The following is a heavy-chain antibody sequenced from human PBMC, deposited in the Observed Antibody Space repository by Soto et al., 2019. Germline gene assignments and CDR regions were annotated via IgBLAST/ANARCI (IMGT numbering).Heavy chain of an antibody. CDR2: ISAYNGNT. CDR1: RYTFTSYG. J-gene: IGHJ4*02. Sequence: QVQLVQSGAEVKKPGASVKVSCKASRYTFTSYGISWVRQAPGQGLEWMGWISAYNGNTNYAQKLQGRVTMTTDTSTCTAYMELRSLRSDDTAVYYCARVSKGAGDSGYYDYWRQGTLLTVSS. D-gene: IGHD3-16*01. V-gene: IGHV1-18*04. CDR3: ARVSKGAGDSGYYDY.